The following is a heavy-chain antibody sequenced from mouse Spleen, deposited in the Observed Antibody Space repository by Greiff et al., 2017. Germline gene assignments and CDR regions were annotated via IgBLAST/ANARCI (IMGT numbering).Heavy chain of an antibody. D-gene: IGHD3-3*01. CDR3: AEEGGPRYYAMDY. CDR1: GFSLTSYG. CDR2: IWRGGST. Sequence: VQLQQSGPSLVQPSQSLSITCTVSGFSLTSYGVHWVRQSPGKGLEWLGVIWRGGSTDYNAAFMSRLSITKDNSKSQVFFKMNSLQADDTAIYYCAEEGGPRYYAMDYWGQGTSVTVSS. J-gene: IGHJ4*01. V-gene: IGHV2-5-1*01.